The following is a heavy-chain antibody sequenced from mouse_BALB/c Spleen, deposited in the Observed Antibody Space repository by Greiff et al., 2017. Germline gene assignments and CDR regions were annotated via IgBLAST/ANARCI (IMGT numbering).Heavy chain of an antibody. V-gene: IGHV1S127*01. J-gene: IGHJ4*01. Sequence: QVQLQQPGAELVKPGASVKMSCKASGYTFTSYWMHWVKQRPGQGLEWIGTIDPSDSYTSYNQKFKGKATLTVDTSSSTAYMQLSSLTSEDSAVYYCTRSDYYGSSSSGAMDYWGQGTSVTVSS. D-gene: IGHD1-1*01. CDR1: GYTFTSYW. CDR3: TRSDYYGSSSSGAMDY. CDR2: IDPSDSYT.